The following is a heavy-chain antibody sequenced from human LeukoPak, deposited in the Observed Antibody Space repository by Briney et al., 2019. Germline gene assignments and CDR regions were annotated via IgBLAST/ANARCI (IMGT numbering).Heavy chain of an antibody. D-gene: IGHD4/OR15-4a*01. Sequence: PSETLSLTCTVSGGSLRSYYWSWIRQPPGKGLEWIGYIYYSGSTNYNPSLKSRVTISVDTSKNQFSLKLSSVTAADTAVYYCAREGALAHAVDYWGQGTLVTVSS. CDR2: IYYSGST. V-gene: IGHV4-59*01. CDR3: AREGALAHAVDY. J-gene: IGHJ4*02. CDR1: GGSLRSYY.